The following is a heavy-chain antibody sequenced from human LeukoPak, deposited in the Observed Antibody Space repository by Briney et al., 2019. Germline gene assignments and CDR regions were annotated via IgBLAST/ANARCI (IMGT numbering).Heavy chain of an antibody. J-gene: IGHJ4*02. D-gene: IGHD3-22*01. V-gene: IGHV3-23*01. CDR2: ISGSGGST. CDR1: GFTFSSYA. Sequence: GGSLRLSCAASGFTFSSYAMSWVRQAPGKGLEWVSAISGSGGSTYYADSVKGRFTISRDNAKNSLYLQMNSLRAEDTAVYYCARGPPLYYYDSSGYSDYWGQGTLVTVSS. CDR3: ARGPPLYYYDSSGYSDY.